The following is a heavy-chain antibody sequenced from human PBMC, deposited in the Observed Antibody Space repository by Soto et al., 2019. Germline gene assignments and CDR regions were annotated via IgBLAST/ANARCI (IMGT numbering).Heavy chain of an antibody. J-gene: IGHJ6*02. CDR3: ARDLPNLSSGWYGMDV. CDR1: GGTFSSYA. D-gene: IGHD6-19*01. CDR2: IIPIFGTA. Sequence: QVQLVQSGAEVKKPGSSVKVSCKASGGTFSSYAISWVRQAPGQGLEWMGGIIPIFGTANYAQKFQGRVTITADESTSAAYMELSSLRSEDTAVYYCARDLPNLSSGWYGMDVWGQGTTVTVSS. V-gene: IGHV1-69*01.